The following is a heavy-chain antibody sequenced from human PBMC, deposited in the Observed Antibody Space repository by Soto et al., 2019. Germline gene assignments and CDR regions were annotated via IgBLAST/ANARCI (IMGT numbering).Heavy chain of an antibody. Sequence: SENLSLTCTVSGVSISGSRYYWGWIRQPPGRGLEWIGNIYYSGSTYYTPALKSRVTLSVDTSKNQFSLNLNSVTAADTAVYYCARGGIPPSGYGIAYAMDVWGQGTTVTVSS. CDR1: GVSISGSRYY. CDR3: ARGGIPPSGYGIAYAMDV. D-gene: IGHD1-26*01. V-gene: IGHV4-39*01. J-gene: IGHJ6*02. CDR2: IYYSGST.